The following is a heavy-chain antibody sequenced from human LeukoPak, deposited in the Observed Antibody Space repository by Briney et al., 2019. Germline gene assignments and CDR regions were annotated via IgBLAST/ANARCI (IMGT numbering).Heavy chain of an antibody. CDR3: ARESGFGELFPHCMDV. CDR1: GGSVSTSSYY. J-gene: IGHJ6*02. CDR2: LFSGGKT. Sequence: ETLSLTCTVSGGSVSTSSYYWGWIRQAPGKGLEWVSVLFSGGKTYYADSVKGRFTISRDNSKNMLYLQLNTLRAEDTAVYYCARESGFGELFPHCMDVWGQGTTVIVSS. D-gene: IGHD3-10*01. V-gene: IGHV3-53*01.